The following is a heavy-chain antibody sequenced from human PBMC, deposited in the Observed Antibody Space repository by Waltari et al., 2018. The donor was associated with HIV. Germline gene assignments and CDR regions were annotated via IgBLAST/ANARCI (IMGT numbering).Heavy chain of an antibody. Sequence: EVQLVESGGGLVKPGGSLRLSCAASGFTFSSYSMHWVRQAPGKGLGGVSSSSSSSSYIYYADSVKGRFTICRDNAKNSLYLQMNSLRAEDTAVYYCARVPHLDYWGQGTLVTVSS. V-gene: IGHV3-21*01. CDR1: GFTFSSYS. J-gene: IGHJ4*02. CDR3: ARVPHLDY. D-gene: IGHD1-26*01. CDR2: SSSSSSYI.